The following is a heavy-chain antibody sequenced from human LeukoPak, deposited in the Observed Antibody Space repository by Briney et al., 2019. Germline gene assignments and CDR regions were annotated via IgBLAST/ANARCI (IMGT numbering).Heavy chain of an antibody. CDR3: AKDRGTAMVTARTPPADV. CDR2: ISGSGGST. D-gene: IGHD5-18*01. Sequence: GGSLRLSCAASGFTFSSYAMSWVRQAPGKGLEWVSAISGSGGSTYYADSVKGRFTISRDNSKNTLYLQMNSLRAEDTAVYYCAKDRGTAMVTARTPPADVWGQGTTVTVSS. V-gene: IGHV3-23*01. CDR1: GFTFSSYA. J-gene: IGHJ6*02.